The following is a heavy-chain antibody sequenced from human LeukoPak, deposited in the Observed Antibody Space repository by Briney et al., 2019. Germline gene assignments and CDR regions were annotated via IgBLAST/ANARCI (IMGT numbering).Heavy chain of an antibody. V-gene: IGHV3-23*01. Sequence: GGSLSLSCAASGFTFSSHAMSWVRQAPGKGLEWVSVISGSGGRTKYADSVKGWFTIYRDISKNTLYLQMNSLRVEDTAVYYCAKGLDPITIFRPDAFDIWGQGTMVTVSS. D-gene: IGHD3-3*01. CDR2: ISGSGGRT. CDR1: GFTFSSHA. J-gene: IGHJ3*02. CDR3: AKGLDPITIFRPDAFDI.